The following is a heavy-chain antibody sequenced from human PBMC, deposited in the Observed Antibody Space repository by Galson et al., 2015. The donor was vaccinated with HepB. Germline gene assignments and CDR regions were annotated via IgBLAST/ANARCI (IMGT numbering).Heavy chain of an antibody. CDR1: GFTFSSFG. Sequence: SLRLSCAASGFTFSSFGMHWVRQAPGKGLEWVAVIWYDGNDKYYADSVKGRFTISRDNSKNTLYLQMNSLRAEDTAVYYCARDRDGGAGLYYFDYWGQGTLVTVSS. CDR3: ARDRDGGAGLYYFDY. D-gene: IGHD5-24*01. J-gene: IGHJ4*02. V-gene: IGHV3-33*01. CDR2: IWYDGNDK.